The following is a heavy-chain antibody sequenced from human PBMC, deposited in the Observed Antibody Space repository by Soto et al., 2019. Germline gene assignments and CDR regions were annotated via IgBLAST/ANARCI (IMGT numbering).Heavy chain of an antibody. CDR1: GGTFSSYA. D-gene: IGHD6-6*01. CDR2: IIPNFGTA. CDR3: ATSIAARRPTYYYYGMDV. V-gene: IGHV1-69*13. Sequence: ASVKVSCKASGGTFSSYAISWVRQAPGQGLEWMGGIIPNFGTANYAQKFQGRVTITADESTSKAYMERSSLRSEDTAVYYCATSIAARRPTYYYYGMDVWGQGTTVTVSS. J-gene: IGHJ6*02.